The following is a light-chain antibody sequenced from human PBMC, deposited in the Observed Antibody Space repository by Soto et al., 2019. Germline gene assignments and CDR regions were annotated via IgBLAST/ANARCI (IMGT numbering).Light chain of an antibody. J-gene: IGKJ4*01. CDR2: GAS. CDR3: QQYGSVPLT. Sequence: EIVMTQSPATLSVSPGERATLSCRASQSVSSNLAWYQQKPGQAPRLLIYGASTRATGIPARFSGSGSGADFTLTISRLEPEDFAVYYCQQYGSVPLTFGGGTKVEIK. CDR1: QSVSSN. V-gene: IGKV3-15*01.